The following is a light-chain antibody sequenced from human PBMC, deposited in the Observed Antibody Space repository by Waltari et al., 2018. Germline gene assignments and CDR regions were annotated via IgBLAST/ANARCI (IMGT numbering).Light chain of an antibody. CDR3: VQTLQTPFT. CDR2: LGS. J-gene: IGKJ5*01. CDR1: QSPLHRNGYNY. Sequence: DIVMTQSPLSLPVTPGEPASISCTSSQSPLHRNGYNYVHCYLQKPGQSPQLLISLGSNRASGVPDRFRGSGSDTDFTLRIRGVEAEDLGIYYCVQTLQTPFTFGQGTRLEIK. V-gene: IGKV2-28*01.